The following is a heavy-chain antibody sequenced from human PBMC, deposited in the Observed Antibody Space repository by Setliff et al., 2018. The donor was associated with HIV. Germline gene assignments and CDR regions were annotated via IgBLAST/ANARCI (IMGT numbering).Heavy chain of an antibody. CDR1: GGSFSGYY. D-gene: IGHD2-21*02. V-gene: IGHV4-34*01. J-gene: IGHJ4*02. Sequence: SETLSLTCAVYGGSFSGYYWSWIRQPPGKGREWIGEINHSGGTNYNPSLTSRVTISVDTSKNQFSLKLSSVTAADTAVYYCAGITVVTPYYFDYWGQGALVTVSS. CDR2: INHSGGT. CDR3: AGITVVTPYYFDY.